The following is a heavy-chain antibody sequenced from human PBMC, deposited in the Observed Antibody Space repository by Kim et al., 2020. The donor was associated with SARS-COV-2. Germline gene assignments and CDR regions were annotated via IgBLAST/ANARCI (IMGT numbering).Heavy chain of an antibody. V-gene: IGHV4-59*01. J-gene: IGHJ6*03. D-gene: IGHD2-2*01. CDR1: GGSISSYY. CDR3: ARGEYCSSTSCYFPYYYYYYMDV. Sequence: SETLSLTCTVSGGSISSYYWSWIRQPPGKGLEWIGYIYNSGSTNYNPSLMSRVTISVDTSKSQFSLNLYSVTAADTAVYYCARGEYCSSTSCYFPYYYYYYMDVWGKGTTVTVSS. CDR2: IYNSGST.